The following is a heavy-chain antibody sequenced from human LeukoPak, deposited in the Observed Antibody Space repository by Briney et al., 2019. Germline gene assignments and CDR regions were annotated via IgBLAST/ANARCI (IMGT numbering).Heavy chain of an antibody. CDR1: GYDLTSDG. J-gene: IGHJ4*02. CDR3: TNLAYIIAWYVIDY. CDR2: IYPGDSDT. Sequence: GESLKISCNGHGYDLTSDGMGWAGKMPGKGLEWMGIIYPGDSDTRYSPSFQGQVTISADKSISTAYLEWSGLKASDTAMYYYTNLAYIIAWYVIDYWGQGTLVTVSS. V-gene: IGHV5-51*01. D-gene: IGHD3-9*01.